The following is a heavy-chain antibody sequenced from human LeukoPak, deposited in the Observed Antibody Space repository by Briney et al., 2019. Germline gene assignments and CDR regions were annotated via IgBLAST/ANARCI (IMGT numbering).Heavy chain of an antibody. Sequence: NTSETLSLTCTVSGGSISSSSYYWGWIRQPPGKGLEWIGSIYYSGSTYYNPSLKSRVTISVDTSKNQFSLKLSSVTAADTAVYYCARQNIAAAGTGDYDYFDYWGQGTLVTVSS. D-gene: IGHD6-13*01. V-gene: IGHV4-39*07. CDR1: GGSISSSSYY. J-gene: IGHJ4*02. CDR3: ARQNIAAAGTGDYDYFDY. CDR2: IYYSGST.